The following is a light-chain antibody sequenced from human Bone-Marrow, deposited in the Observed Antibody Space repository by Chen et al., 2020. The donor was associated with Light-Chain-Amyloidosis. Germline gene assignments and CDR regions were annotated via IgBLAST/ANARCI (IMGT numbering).Light chain of an antibody. V-gene: IGKV1-27*01. CDR1: QGISNY. J-gene: IGKJ4*01. CDR3: QKYNSAWLT. CDR2: AAS. Sequence: QMTQSPSSLSASVGDRVTITCRASQGISNYLAWYQQKPGQVPKLLIYAASTLQLGVPSRFSGSGSGTDFTLTISSLQPEDVAIYYCQKYNSAWLTFGEGTKVEIK.